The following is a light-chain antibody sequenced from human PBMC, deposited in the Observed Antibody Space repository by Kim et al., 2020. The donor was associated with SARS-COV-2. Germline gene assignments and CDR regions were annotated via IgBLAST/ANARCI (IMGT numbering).Light chain of an antibody. CDR2: AAS. CDR1: RGLHNY. J-gene: IGKJ1*01. V-gene: IGKV1-27*01. Sequence: DIQMTQSPSSLSASVGDRVTITCRASRGLHNYLAWYQQKPGQVPKLLIYAASTLHSGVPSRFSGSGSGTDFTLIISSLQPEDVATYYGQKYNTAPWTFGQGTKVDIK. CDR3: QKYNTAPWT.